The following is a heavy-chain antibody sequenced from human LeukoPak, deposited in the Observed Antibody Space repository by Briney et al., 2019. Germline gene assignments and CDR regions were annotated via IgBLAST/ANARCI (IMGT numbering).Heavy chain of an antibody. D-gene: IGHD3-22*01. CDR1: GFTFRTYW. V-gene: IGHV3-7*01. Sequence: PGGSLRLPCAASGFTFRTYWMSWVRQAPGKGLEWVANIKQDGSEKYYVDSVKGRFTISRDNAKNSLYLQMNGLRAEDTAVYYCARDLYYDSSGYHDAFDIWGQGTMVTVSS. CDR2: IKQDGSEK. CDR3: ARDLYYDSSGYHDAFDI. J-gene: IGHJ3*02.